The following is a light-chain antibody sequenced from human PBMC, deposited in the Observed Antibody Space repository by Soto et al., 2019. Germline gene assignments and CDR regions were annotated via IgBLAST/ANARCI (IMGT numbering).Light chain of an antibody. CDR1: SSDVGNYNL. V-gene: IGLV2-23*02. CDR3: CSYAGSSSNWV. J-gene: IGLJ3*02. CDR2: EVS. Sequence: QSALTQPASVSGSPGQSITISCTGTSSDVGNYNLVSWYQQHPDKAPKLMIHEVSNRPSGVSNRFSGSKSGNTASLTISGLQAEDEAAYYCCSYAGSSSNWVFGGGTKLTVL.